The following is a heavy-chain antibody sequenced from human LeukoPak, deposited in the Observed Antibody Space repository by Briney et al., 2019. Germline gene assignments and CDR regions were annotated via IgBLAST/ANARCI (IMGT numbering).Heavy chain of an antibody. V-gene: IGHV3-9*01. CDR1: GFTFDDYA. Sequence: PGGSLRLSCAASGFTFDDYAMPWVRQAPGKGLEWVSGISWNSGSIGYADSVKGRFTISRDNSKNTLYLQMNSLRAEDTAVYYCAKRLLVPAARGGGEWFDPWGQGTLVTVSS. CDR3: AKRLLVPAARGGGEWFDP. D-gene: IGHD2-2*01. CDR2: ISWNSGSI. J-gene: IGHJ5*02.